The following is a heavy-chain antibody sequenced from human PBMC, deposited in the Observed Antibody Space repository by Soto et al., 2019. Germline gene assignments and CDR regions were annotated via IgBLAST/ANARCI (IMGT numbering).Heavy chain of an antibody. Sequence: QVQLQESGPGLVKPSGTLSLTGAVAGVSISIPNWWAWVRQAPGKGLEWIGEIDHSGTTNYNPSLNSRVTISLDRSKNQVSLRLTSVAAADTAVYFCARGKFYAFDIWGQGTMVTVSS. CDR3: ARGKFYAFDI. CDR1: GVSISIPNW. J-gene: IGHJ3*02. CDR2: IDHSGTT. V-gene: IGHV4-4*02.